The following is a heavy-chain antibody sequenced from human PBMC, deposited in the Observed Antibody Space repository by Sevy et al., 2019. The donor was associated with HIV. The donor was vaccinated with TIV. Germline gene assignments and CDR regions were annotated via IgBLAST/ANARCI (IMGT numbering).Heavy chain of an antibody. D-gene: IGHD3-10*01. CDR1: GFTFSSYA. CDR3: AKDGDVLLWFGELSAYFDY. CDR2: ISGSGGST. Sequence: GESLKISCAASGFTFSSYAMSWVRQAPGKGLEWVSAISGSGGSTYYADSVKGRFTISRDNSKNTLYLQMNSLRAEDTAVYYCAKDGDVLLWFGELSAYFDYWGQGTLVTVSS. J-gene: IGHJ4*02. V-gene: IGHV3-23*01.